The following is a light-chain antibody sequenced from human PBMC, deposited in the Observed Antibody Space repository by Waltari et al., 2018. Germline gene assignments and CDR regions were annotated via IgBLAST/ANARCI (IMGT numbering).Light chain of an antibody. CDR1: SSNIGAGYD. CDR3: QSYDSSEGV. CDR2: GNS. J-gene: IGLJ1*01. Sequence: QSVLTQPPSVSGAPGPRVTISCTGSSSNIGAGYDVHWYQQLPGTAPKLLSYGNSNRPSGVPDRFSGSKSGTSASLAITGLQAEDEADYYCQSYDSSEGVFGTGTKVTVL. V-gene: IGLV1-40*01.